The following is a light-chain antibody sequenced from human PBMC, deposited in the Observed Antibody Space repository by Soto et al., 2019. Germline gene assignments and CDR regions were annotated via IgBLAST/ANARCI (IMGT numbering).Light chain of an antibody. V-gene: IGLV2-14*01. CDR3: SSYTSSSTLPYV. CDR1: SSDVGGYNY. J-gene: IGLJ1*01. Sequence: QSVLTQPASVSGSPGQSITISCTGTSSDVGGYNYVSWYQQHPGKAPKLMIYGVSNRPSGVSNRFSGSKSGNTAPLTISGLQAEDEADYYCSSYTSSSTLPYVFGTGTKVTVL. CDR2: GVS.